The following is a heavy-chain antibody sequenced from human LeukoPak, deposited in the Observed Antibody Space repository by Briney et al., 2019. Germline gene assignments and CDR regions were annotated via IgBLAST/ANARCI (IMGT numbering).Heavy chain of an antibody. V-gene: IGHV3-23*01. CDR3: AKDGSIVYSYTYLDY. Sequence: GGSLRLSCAASGFTFSSYGMSWVRQAPGRGLEWVSSISGSGDRTHHADPVKGRFTISRDNSENTLYLQMNSLRAEDTAVYYCAKDGSIVYSYTYLDYWGQRTLVTVSS. D-gene: IGHD3-16*01. CDR2: ISGSGDRT. J-gene: IGHJ4*02. CDR1: GFTFSSYG.